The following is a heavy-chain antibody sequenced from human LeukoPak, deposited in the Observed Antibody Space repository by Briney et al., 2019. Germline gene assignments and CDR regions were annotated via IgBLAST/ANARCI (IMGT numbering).Heavy chain of an antibody. CDR1: GYTFTASN. Sequence: ASVKVSCKASGYTFTASNIQWVRQAPGQGLEWMGTIRPGDTRTTYAQKFQGRVTMTWDMSTTTGYMELSSLRSEDTAVYYCVREKSGGTYDYWGQGTLVTVSS. J-gene: IGHJ4*02. D-gene: IGHD3-16*01. CDR3: VREKSGGTYDY. V-gene: IGHV1-46*01. CDR2: IRPGDTRT.